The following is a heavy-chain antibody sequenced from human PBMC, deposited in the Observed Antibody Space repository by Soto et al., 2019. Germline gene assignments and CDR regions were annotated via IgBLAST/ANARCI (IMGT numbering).Heavy chain of an antibody. D-gene: IGHD6-6*01. CDR2: IYHSGST. CDR3: ARDTTSIAARPGIDY. J-gene: IGHJ4*02. Sequence: SETLSLTCAVSGYSISSGYYWGWIRQPPGKGLEWIGSIYHSGSTYYNPSRKSRVTIAVDTSKNQFPLKLSSVTAADTAVYYCARDTTSIAARPGIDYWGQGTLVTVS. V-gene: IGHV4-38-2*02. CDR1: GYSISSGYY.